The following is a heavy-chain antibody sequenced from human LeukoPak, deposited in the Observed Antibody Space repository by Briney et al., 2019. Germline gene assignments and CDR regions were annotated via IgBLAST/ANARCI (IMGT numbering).Heavy chain of an antibody. D-gene: IGHD2-21*01. Sequence: SETLSLTCTVSGDSMDTHYWSWIRQTPGKGLEWSAYISYSGSFNYNPSLKSRVTTSIDTSKNQFSLVLTSVTAADTAVYYCARFVPVRTHTNSPGFDYWGQGTLVTVSS. CDR3: ARFVPVRTHTNSPGFDY. V-gene: IGHV4-59*11. J-gene: IGHJ4*02. CDR2: ISYSGSF. CDR1: GDSMDTHY.